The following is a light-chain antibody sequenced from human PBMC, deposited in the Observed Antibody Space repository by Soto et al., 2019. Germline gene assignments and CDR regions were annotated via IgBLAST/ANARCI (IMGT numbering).Light chain of an antibody. CDR3: SSYAGTHIV. CDR2: DVT. CDR1: SSDVGGYNY. Sequence: QSVLTQPRSVSGSPGQSVTISCTGTSSDVGGYNYVSWYQQHPGKAPKLMIYDVTKRPSGVPDRFSGSKSGNTASLTVSGLQAEDEADYYCSSYAGTHIVFGTGTKVTVL. V-gene: IGLV2-11*01. J-gene: IGLJ1*01.